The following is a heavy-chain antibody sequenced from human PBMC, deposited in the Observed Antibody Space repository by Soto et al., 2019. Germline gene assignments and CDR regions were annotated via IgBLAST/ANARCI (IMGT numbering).Heavy chain of an antibody. Sequence: VGSLRLSCAASGFTFSSSDMHWVRQAPGKGLEWVAVISYDGNDKYYADSVKGRFTISRDNSKNTLYLQMNSLRAEDTAVYYCARQGITGTIFDYWGQGTLVTVSS. D-gene: IGHD1-20*01. CDR1: GFTFSSSD. CDR2: ISYDGNDK. V-gene: IGHV3-30*03. CDR3: ARQGITGTIFDY. J-gene: IGHJ4*02.